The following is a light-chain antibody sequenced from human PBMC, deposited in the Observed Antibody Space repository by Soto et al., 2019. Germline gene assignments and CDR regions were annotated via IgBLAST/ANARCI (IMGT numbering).Light chain of an antibody. Sequence: EIVLTQSPATLCLSPGERATLSCRASQSVSRNLAWYQQKPGQAPRLLIYDASNRATGTPARFSGSGSGTDFTLTISSLEPEDFAVYYCQQRSNWPRGITFGQGTRLEIK. CDR2: DAS. CDR3: QQRSNWPRGIT. CDR1: QSVSRN. J-gene: IGKJ5*01. V-gene: IGKV3-11*01.